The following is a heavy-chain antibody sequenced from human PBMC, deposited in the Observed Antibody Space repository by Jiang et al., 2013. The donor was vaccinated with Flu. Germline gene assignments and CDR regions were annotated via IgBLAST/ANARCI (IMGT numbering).Heavy chain of an antibody. CDR1: GDSVHSGTYY. D-gene: IGHD2-21*02. J-gene: IGHJ5*02. CDR3: ARAREDCGGDCPLGWFDP. CDR2: IYFTGRI. V-gene: IGHV4-61*01. Sequence: GPGLVKPSETLSLTCTVSGDSVHSGTYYWSWIRQPPGKGLEWIGHIYFTGRIKYNPSLKSRVTISLDTSNNQFSLNLSSVTAADTAVYYCARAREDCGGDCPLGWFDPWGQGTLVTVSS.